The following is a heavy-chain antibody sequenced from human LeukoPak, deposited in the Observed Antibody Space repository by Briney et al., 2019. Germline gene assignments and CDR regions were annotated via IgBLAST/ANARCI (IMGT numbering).Heavy chain of an antibody. V-gene: IGHV3-9*01. J-gene: IGHJ6*03. D-gene: IGHD5-18*01. CDR1: GFTFDDYA. Sequence: GGSLRPSCAASGFTFDDYAMHWVRQAPGKGLEWVSGISWNSGSIGYADSVKGRFTISRDNAKNSLYLQMNSLRAEDTAVYYCARLTAYYYMDVWGKGTTVTISS. CDR2: ISWNSGSI. CDR3: ARLTAYYYMDV.